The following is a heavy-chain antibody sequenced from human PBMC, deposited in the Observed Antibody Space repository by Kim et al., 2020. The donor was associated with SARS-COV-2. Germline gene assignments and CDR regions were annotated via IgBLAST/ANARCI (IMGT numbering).Heavy chain of an antibody. D-gene: IGHD6-13*01. CDR1: GGSISSTNSW. J-gene: IGHJ4*02. CDR3: AKDHTSGSWYGLDY. CDR2: ISYTGTA. V-gene: IGHV4-31*03. Sequence: SETLSLTCTVSGGSISSTNSWWSWIRQHPGKGLEWIGYISYTGTAYYNPSLKSRPIMSVDTSNNQFSLILNSVTAADTGMYYCAKDHTSGSWYGLDYWGQGILVTVSS.